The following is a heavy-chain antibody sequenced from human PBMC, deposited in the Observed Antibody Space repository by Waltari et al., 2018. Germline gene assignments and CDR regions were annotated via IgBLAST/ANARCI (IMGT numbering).Heavy chain of an antibody. D-gene: IGHD3-16*02. Sequence: QVQLVESGGGVVQPGGSLCHACAASGFTFSSYGMHWVPEAPGKGLEGGAFILYYGSNKYYADFVKVRFTISRDNSKNTLYLQMNSLGAEDTAVYYCAKVYRNYYYMDVWGKGTTVTVSS. CDR1: GFTFSSYG. V-gene: IGHV3-30*02. CDR2: ILYYGSNK. J-gene: IGHJ6*03. CDR3: AKVYRNYYYMDV.